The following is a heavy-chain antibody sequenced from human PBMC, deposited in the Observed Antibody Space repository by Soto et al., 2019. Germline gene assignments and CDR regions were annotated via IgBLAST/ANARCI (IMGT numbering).Heavy chain of an antibody. Sequence: EVQLLESGGTLVQPGGSLRLSCAASGFSFSNYAPSWVRQAPGKGLEWVSTFSAGGRTYYADSVKGRFTIARDSSQNTVHLQISDRRPEDTAVYYCAKESLPEHYGDILFDYWGHGTRVTVSS. CDR1: GFSFSNYA. V-gene: IGHV3-23*01. CDR2: FSAGGRT. CDR3: AKESLPEHYGDILFDY. D-gene: IGHD4-17*01. J-gene: IGHJ4*01.